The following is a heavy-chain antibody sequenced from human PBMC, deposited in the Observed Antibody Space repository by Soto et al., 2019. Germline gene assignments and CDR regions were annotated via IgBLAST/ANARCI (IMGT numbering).Heavy chain of an antibody. V-gene: IGHV1-69*01. CDR2: MIHMFGTA. CDR3: ESGILMVEAPRGEEYYNYYGMDV. D-gene: IGHD2-15*01. J-gene: IGHJ6*02. CDR1: GDTFSSYA. Sequence: QVQLVQSGAEVKKPGSSVKVSCKASGDTFSSYAINWVRQGPGQGLEWMGGMIHMFGTANYAEKFQGRVTITADESTSTGYMELNSLMTEDTADYSFESGILMVEAPRGEEYYNYYGMDVWGQGTTVTVSS.